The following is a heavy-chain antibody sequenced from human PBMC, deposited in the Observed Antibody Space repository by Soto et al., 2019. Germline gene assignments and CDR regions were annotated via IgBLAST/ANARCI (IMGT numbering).Heavy chain of an antibody. D-gene: IGHD3-10*01. CDR3: ARDGYYYGSGRHPTG. CDR1: GFTFSSYS. Sequence: EVQLVESGGGLVQPGGSLRLSCAASGFTFSSYSMNWVRQAPGKGLEWVSYISSSSSTIYYADSVKGRFTISRDNAKNSLYLQMNSLRAEDTAVYYCARDGYYYGSGRHPTGWGQGTLVTVSS. V-gene: IGHV3-48*01. CDR2: ISSSSSTI. J-gene: IGHJ4*02.